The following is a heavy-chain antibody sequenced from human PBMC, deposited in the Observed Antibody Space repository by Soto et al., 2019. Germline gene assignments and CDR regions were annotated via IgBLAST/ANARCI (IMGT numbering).Heavy chain of an antibody. Sequence: PSETRSRTWTISGGSISFYYWSWIRQSPRQGLEWIGYVYDNGRPYYSPSLKSRVTISADTSKNQISLKLTSATAADTAVYYCARGVGSSPPRYWGRGTLVTVSS. D-gene: IGHD3-9*01. CDR3: ARGVGSSPPRY. CDR1: GGSISFYY. CDR2: VYDNGRP. V-gene: IGHV4-59*01. J-gene: IGHJ4*02.